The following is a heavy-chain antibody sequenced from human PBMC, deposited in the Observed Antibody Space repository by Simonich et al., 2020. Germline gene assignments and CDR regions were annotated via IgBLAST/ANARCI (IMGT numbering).Heavy chain of an antibody. J-gene: IGHJ6*02. CDR1: GFTFSSYW. CDR3: ARDTAMVRDYYYYGMDV. V-gene: IGHV3-7*01. Sequence: EVQLVESGGGLVQPGGSLRLSCAASGFTFSSYWMSWVRQAQGKGLEWVANIKQDGSEKYYVDSVKGRFTISRDNAKNSLYLQMNSLRAEDTAVYYCARDTAMVRDYYYYGMDVWGQGTTVT. D-gene: IGHD5-18*01. CDR2: IKQDGSEK.